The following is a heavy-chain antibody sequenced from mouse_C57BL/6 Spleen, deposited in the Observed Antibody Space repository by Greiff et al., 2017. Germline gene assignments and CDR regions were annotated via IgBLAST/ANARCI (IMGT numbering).Heavy chain of an antibody. J-gene: IGHJ4*01. Sequence: QVQLQQPGAELVKPGASVKLSCKASGYTFTSYWMHWVKQRPGRGLEWIGRIDPNSGGTKYNEKFKSKATLTVDKPSSIAYMQLSSLTSEDSAVYYCARSGYDYDEDYAMDYWGQGTSVTVSS. CDR1: GYTFTSYW. D-gene: IGHD2-4*01. CDR2: IDPNSGGT. V-gene: IGHV1-72*01. CDR3: ARSGYDYDEDYAMDY.